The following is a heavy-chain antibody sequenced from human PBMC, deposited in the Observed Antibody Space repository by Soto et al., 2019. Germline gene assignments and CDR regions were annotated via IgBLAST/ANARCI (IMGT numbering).Heavy chain of an antibody. V-gene: IGHV1-69*13. Sequence: SVRVSCKASGGTFSSYAISWVRQAPGQGLEWMGGIIPIFGTANYAQKFQGRVTITADESTSTAYMELSSLRSEDTAVYYCASADSGSYDAFDIWGQGTMVTVSS. CDR1: GGTFSSYA. D-gene: IGHD1-26*01. J-gene: IGHJ3*02. CDR3: ASADSGSYDAFDI. CDR2: IIPIFGTA.